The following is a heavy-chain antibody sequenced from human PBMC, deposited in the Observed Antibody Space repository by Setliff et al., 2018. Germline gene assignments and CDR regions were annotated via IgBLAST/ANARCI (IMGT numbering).Heavy chain of an antibody. CDR2: ISYDGSNK. CDR1: GFTFSSYA. Sequence: GGSLRLCCAASGFTFSSYAMYWVRQAPGKGLEWVAVISYDGSNKYYADSVKGRFTISRDNSKNTLYLQMNSLRAEDTAVYYCARALRGYCSGGSCYNWFDPWGQGTLVTVSS. J-gene: IGHJ5*02. D-gene: IGHD2-15*01. V-gene: IGHV3-30*04. CDR3: ARALRGYCSGGSCYNWFDP.